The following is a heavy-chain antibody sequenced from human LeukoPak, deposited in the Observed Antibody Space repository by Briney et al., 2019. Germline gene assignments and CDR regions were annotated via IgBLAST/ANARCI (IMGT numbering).Heavy chain of an antibody. CDR3: AKDGSGSYYLPYSSFDY. J-gene: IGHJ4*02. D-gene: IGHD3-10*01. Sequence: PGGSLRLSCAASGFTFSSYSMNWVRQAPGKGLEWVSSISSSSSYIYYADSVKGRFTISRDNSKNTLYLQMKSLRAEDTAVYYCAKDGSGSYYLPYSSFDYWGQGTLVTVSS. V-gene: IGHV3-21*04. CDR2: ISSSSSYI. CDR1: GFTFSSYS.